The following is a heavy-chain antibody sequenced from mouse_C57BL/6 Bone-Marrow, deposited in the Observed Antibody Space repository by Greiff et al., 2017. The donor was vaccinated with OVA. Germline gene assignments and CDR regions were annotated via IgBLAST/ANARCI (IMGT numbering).Heavy chain of an antibody. J-gene: IGHJ3*01. CDR1: GFTFSSYA. V-gene: IGHV5-4*01. CDR3: ARVYYGNPCAY. CDR2: ISDGGSYT. Sequence: EVHLVESGGGLVKPGGSLKLSCAASGFTFSSYAMSWVRQTPEKRLEWVATISDGGSYTYYPDNVKGRFTISRDNAKNNLYLQMSHLKSEDTAMYYCARVYYGNPCAYWGQGTLVTVSA. D-gene: IGHD2-1*01.